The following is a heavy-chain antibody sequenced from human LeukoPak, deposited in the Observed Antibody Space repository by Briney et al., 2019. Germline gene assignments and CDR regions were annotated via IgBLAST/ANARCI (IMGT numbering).Heavy chain of an antibody. J-gene: IGHJ3*02. CDR2: ISYDGSNK. CDR1: GFTFSSYG. D-gene: IGHD4-17*01. V-gene: IGHV3-30*18. CDR3: SNGYGCSRDGFDI. Sequence: QTGGSLRLSCAASGFTFSSYGMHWVRQAPGKGLEWVAVISYDGSNKYYADSVKGRFTISRDNSKNTLYLQMNSLRAEDTAVYYWSNGYGCSRDGFDIWGQGTMVTVSS.